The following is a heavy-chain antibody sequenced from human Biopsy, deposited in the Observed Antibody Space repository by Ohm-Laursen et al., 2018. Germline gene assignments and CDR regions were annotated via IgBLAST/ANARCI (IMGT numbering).Heavy chain of an antibody. CDR1: DGSINSNDYY. Sequence: GALSLTCIVSDGSINSNDYYWGWIRQAPGKGLEWLGSVHYGGATYYNPPLTRRAPISVYTAKNQFFLKLRSATAADTAVYYCARPLRGGEYEGFDLWGPGTMVSVSP. CDR3: ARPLRGGEYEGFDL. D-gene: IGHD4-17*01. J-gene: IGHJ3*01. CDR2: VHYGGAT. V-gene: IGHV4-39*01.